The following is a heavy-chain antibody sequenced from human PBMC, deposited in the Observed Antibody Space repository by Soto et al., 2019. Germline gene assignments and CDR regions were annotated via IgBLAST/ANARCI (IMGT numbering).Heavy chain of an antibody. D-gene: IGHD3-3*01. V-gene: IGHV4-4*02. CDR1: GGSISSSNW. Sequence: QVQLQEWSRGLVKPSGTLSLTCAVSGGSISSSNWWTWVRQPPGKGLEWIGEIYHSGSTNYNPSLKSRVTISVDKSKNQFSLKVTSVTAADTAVYYCAILLRSTYGMDVWGQGTTVTVSS. CDR2: IYHSGST. J-gene: IGHJ6*02. CDR3: AILLRSTYGMDV.